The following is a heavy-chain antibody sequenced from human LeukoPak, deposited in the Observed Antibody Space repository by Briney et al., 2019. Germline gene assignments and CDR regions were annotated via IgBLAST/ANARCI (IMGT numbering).Heavy chain of an antibody. D-gene: IGHD2-2*01. CDR1: GYTFTSYY. J-gene: IGHJ3*02. V-gene: IGHV1-46*03. Sequence: GASVKVSCKASGYTFTSYYMHWVPQAPGQGLEWMGIINPSGGSTSYAQKFQGRVTMTRDTSTSTVYMELSSLRSEDTAVYYCARDPSCSSTSCYHDAFDIWGQGTMVTVSS. CDR2: INPSGGST. CDR3: ARDPSCSSTSCYHDAFDI.